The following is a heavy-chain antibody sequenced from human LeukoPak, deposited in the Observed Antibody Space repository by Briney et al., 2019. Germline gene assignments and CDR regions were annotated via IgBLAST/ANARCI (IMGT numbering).Heavy chain of an antibody. J-gene: IGHJ4*02. V-gene: IGHV1-69*06. Sequence: SVKVSCKASGGTFSSYAISWVRQAPGQGLEWMGGIIPIFGTANYAQKFQGRVTITADIPTSTADMELSSLRSEDTAVYYCARTYYYDRSGYFFLSSSDYWGPGTLVTVSS. CDR3: ARTYYYDRSGYFFLSSSDY. CDR2: IIPIFGTA. D-gene: IGHD3-22*01. CDR1: GGTFSSYA.